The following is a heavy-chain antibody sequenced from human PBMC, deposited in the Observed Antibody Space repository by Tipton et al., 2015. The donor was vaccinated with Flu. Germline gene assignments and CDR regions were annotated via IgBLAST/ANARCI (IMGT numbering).Heavy chain of an antibody. Sequence: TLSLTCTVSGDSISTTIYYWGWVRQAPGKGLEWIGSIYYSGTTYYNPSLKSRVTISIDPSNNQFSLDLTSLTAADTAVYFCARDLWNDRRAYYYYGVDVWCQGTTVTVSS. V-gene: IGHV4-39*07. D-gene: IGHD1-1*01. CDR3: ARDLWNDRRAYYYYGVDV. CDR1: GDSISTTIYY. J-gene: IGHJ6*02. CDR2: IYYSGTT.